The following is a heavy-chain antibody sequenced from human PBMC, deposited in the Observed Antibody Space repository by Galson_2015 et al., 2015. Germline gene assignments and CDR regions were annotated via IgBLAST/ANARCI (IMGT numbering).Heavy chain of an antibody. J-gene: IGHJ1*01. Sequence: YYADSVKGRFTISRDNSKNTLYLQMNSLRAEDTAVYYCARAPSREMAAQGGKYFQHWGQGTLVTVSS. CDR3: ARAPSREMAAQGGKYFQH. V-gene: IGHV3-30*01. D-gene: IGHD5-24*01.